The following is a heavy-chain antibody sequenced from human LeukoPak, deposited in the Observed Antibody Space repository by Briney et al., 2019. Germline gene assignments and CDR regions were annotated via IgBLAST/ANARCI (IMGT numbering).Heavy chain of an antibody. CDR3: AGYSSGWFGAFHI. Sequence: KPGGSLRLSCAASGFTFSDYYMNWIRQAPGKGLEWISYISSSGGTIYYADSVKGRFTISRDNAKNSLYLQINSLRAEDTAVYYCAGYSSGWFGAFHIWGQGTMVTVSS. D-gene: IGHD6-19*01. CDR1: GFTFSDYY. V-gene: IGHV3-11*04. J-gene: IGHJ3*02. CDR2: ISSSGGTI.